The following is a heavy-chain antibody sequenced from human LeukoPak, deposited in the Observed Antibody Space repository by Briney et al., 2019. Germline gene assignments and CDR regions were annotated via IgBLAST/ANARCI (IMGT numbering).Heavy chain of an antibody. CDR2: ISSSGSTI. D-gene: IGHD1-26*01. Sequence: GGSLRLSCAASGFTFSSYSMNWVRQAPGKGLEWVSYISSSGSTIYYADSVKGRLTISRDNAKKSLYLQMNSLRVEDTGVYYCASWGEGALDNWGQGTLVTVSS. V-gene: IGHV3-48*01. CDR1: GFTFSSYS. CDR3: ASWGEGALDN. J-gene: IGHJ4*02.